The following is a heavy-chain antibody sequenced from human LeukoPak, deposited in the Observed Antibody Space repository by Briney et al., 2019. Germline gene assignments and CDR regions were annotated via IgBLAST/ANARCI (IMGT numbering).Heavy chain of an antibody. Sequence: ASVKVSCKASGYTFTKYGMNWVPQAPGQGLEWMGWINTNTGNPTYAQDFTGRFVFSLDTSVSTAYLQISSLKAEDTAVYYCAKKYCSSASCYFDYWGQGTLVTVSS. D-gene: IGHD2-2*01. CDR3: AKKYCSSASCYFDY. V-gene: IGHV7-4-1*02. CDR2: INTNTGNP. J-gene: IGHJ4*02. CDR1: GYTFTKYG.